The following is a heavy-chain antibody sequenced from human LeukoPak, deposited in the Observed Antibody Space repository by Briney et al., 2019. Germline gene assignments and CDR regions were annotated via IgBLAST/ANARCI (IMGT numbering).Heavy chain of an antibody. J-gene: IGHJ4*02. CDR1: GFTFSNYG. D-gene: IGHD4-11*01. CDR2: VSYDGSNK. CDR3: AKFYRDY. V-gene: IGHV3-30*18. Sequence: GGSLRLSCKASGFTFSNYGMDWVRQAPGKGLEWVAIVSYDGSNKYYADSVKGRFTISKDNSQNTLYLQMNSLRAEDTAVYYCAKFYRDYWGQGTLVTVSS.